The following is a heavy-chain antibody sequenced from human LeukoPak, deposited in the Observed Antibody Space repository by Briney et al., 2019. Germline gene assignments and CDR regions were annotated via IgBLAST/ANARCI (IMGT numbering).Heavy chain of an antibody. D-gene: IGHD3-9*01. V-gene: IGHV7-4-1*02. CDR3: AREVILTGYYVFGANWFDP. Sequence: ASVKVSCKASGYSFTSYAMKWVRQAPGEGLEWMGWINTNTGNPTYAQGFTGRFVFSLDTSVSTAYLQISSLKAEDTAVYYCAREVILTGYYVFGANWFDPWGQGTLVTVSS. CDR1: GYSFTSYA. CDR2: INTNTGNP. J-gene: IGHJ5*02.